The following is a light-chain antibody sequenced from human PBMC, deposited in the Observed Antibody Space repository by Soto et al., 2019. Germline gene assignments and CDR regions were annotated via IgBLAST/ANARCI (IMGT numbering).Light chain of an antibody. Sequence: QSVLTQPPSASGSPGQSGAVSCTGTSSDVGGQNYVSWYQQHPAKAPKLIIYAVTERPSGVPDPFSGSKSGNTASLTVSGLQTEDEADYYCSLHAGNNNYVFGTGTKVTVL. CDR2: AVT. J-gene: IGLJ1*01. V-gene: IGLV2-8*01. CDR3: SLHAGNNNYV. CDR1: SSDVGGQNY.